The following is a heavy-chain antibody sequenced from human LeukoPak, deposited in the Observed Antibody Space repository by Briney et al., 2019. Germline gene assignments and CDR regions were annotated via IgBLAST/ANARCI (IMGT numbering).Heavy chain of an antibody. V-gene: IGHV3-30-3*01. J-gene: IGHJ6*02. CDR2: ISYDGSNK. Sequence: GGSLRLSCAASGFTFSSYAMHWVRQAPGKGLEWVAVISYDGSNKYYADSVKGRFTISRDNSKNTLYLQMNSLRAEDTAVYYCARESGSGWFYYYYYGMDVWGQGTTVTVSS. D-gene: IGHD6-19*01. CDR1: GFTFSSYA. CDR3: ARESGSGWFYYYYYGMDV.